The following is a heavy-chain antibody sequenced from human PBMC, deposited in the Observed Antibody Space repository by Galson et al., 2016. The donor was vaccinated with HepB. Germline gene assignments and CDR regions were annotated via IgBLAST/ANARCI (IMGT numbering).Heavy chain of an antibody. J-gene: IGHJ4*02. Sequence: SLRLSCAASGFTFSSYGMHWVRQTPGKGLEWVSVISYDGSNKYYADSVKGRFTISRDNSKNTLYLKMNSLRPEDTAVYYCARDPEPVDWNYGLVLGYCGQGTLVPGSS. CDR2: ISYDGSNK. D-gene: IGHD1-7*01. V-gene: IGHV3-30*03. CDR3: ARDPEPVDWNYGLVLGY. CDR1: GFTFSSYG.